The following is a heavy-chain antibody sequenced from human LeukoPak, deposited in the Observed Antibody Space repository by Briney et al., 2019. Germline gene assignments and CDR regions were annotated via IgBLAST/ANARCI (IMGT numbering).Heavy chain of an antibody. CDR2: IYYSGST. CDR3: ATALFNYYDSSGYYGY. J-gene: IGHJ4*02. Sequence: PSETLSLTCTVSGGSISSSSYYWGWIRQPPGKGLEWTGSIYYSGSTYYNPSLKSRVTISVDTSKNQFSLKLSSVTAADTAVYYCATALFNYYDSSGYYGYWGQGTLVTVSS. D-gene: IGHD3-22*01. V-gene: IGHV4-39*01. CDR1: GGSISSSSYY.